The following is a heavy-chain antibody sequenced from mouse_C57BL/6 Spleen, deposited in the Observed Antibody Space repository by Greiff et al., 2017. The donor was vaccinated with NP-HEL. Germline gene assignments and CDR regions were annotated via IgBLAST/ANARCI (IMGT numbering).Heavy chain of an antibody. Sequence: EVQVVESGPGLVKPSQSLSLTCSVTGYSITSGYYWYWIRQFPGNNLEWMGYISYDGSNNYNPSLKNRISITRDTSKNQFFLKLNSVTTEDTATYYCARRGYEDYFDYWGQGTTLTVSS. CDR3: ARRGYEDYFDY. CDR1: GYSITSGYY. V-gene: IGHV3-6*01. D-gene: IGHD2-2*01. J-gene: IGHJ2*01. CDR2: ISYDGSN.